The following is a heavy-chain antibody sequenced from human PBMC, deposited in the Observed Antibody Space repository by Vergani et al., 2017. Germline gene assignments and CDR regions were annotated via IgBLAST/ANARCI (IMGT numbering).Heavy chain of an antibody. Sequence: QVQLQESGPGLEKPSETLSLTCAVSGYSISSGYYWGWIRQSPGKGLEWIGSIYHSGSPYYNPSLKSRVTISADTSKNQLSLKLNSVTAADTAVYYCARPYDGRVDFWYFDLWSRGTLVTVSS. V-gene: IGHV4-38-2*01. CDR1: GYSISSGYY. CDR3: ARPYDGRVDFWYFDL. D-gene: IGHD3-22*01. J-gene: IGHJ2*01. CDR2: IYHSGSP.